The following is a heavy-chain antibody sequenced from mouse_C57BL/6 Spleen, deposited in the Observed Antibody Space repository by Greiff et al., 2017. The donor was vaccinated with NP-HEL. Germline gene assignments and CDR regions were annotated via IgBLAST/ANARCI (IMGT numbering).Heavy chain of an antibody. J-gene: IGHJ2*01. V-gene: IGHV1-55*01. D-gene: IGHD1-1*01. Sequence: QVQLQQPGAELVKPGASVKMSCKASGYTFTSYWITWVKQRPGQGLEWIGDIYPGSGSTNYNEKFKSKATLTVDTSSSTAYMQLSSLTSEDSAVYYCAREDYYGSSYGGYFDYWGQGTTLTVSS. CDR3: AREDYYGSSYGGYFDY. CDR1: GYTFTSYW. CDR2: IYPGSGST.